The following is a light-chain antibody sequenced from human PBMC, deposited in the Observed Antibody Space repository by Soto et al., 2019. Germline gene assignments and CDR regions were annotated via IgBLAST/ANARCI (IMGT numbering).Light chain of an antibody. CDR2: DVN. CDR3: SSYAGTNTLVL. Sequence: QSVLTQPASVSGSPGQSITISCTGTSSDIGGYNYVSWFQQHPGKAPKLIIYDVNNRPSGVSTRFSGSKSGTTASLAISGLQAEDEAEYFCSSYAGTNTLVLFGGGTKLTVL. V-gene: IGLV2-14*01. CDR1: SSDIGGYNY. J-gene: IGLJ2*01.